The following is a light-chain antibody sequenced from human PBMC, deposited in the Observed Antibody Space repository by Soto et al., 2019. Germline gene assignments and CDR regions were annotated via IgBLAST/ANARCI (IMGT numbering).Light chain of an antibody. Sequence: DIQMTQSPSSLSASIGDRVTISCQASQDIGNFLNWYQQKPGKAPYLLIYDASNLDTGVSSRFSGSGSGRDFSSTITSLQPDDVATYFCQQYGSLPITFGQGTRLEIK. CDR3: QQYGSLPIT. J-gene: IGKJ5*01. CDR2: DAS. CDR1: QDIGNF. V-gene: IGKV1-33*01.